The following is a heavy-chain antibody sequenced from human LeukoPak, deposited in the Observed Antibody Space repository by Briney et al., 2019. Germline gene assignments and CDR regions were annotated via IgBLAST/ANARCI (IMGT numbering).Heavy chain of an antibody. CDR3: ASDPRRGSGRIPDY. V-gene: IGHV3-21*01. Sequence: GGSLRLSCAASGFTFSSYSMNWVRQAPGKGLEWVSSISSSSSYIYYADSVKGRFTISRDNAKNSLYLQMNSLRAEDTAVYYCASDPRRGSGRIPDYWGQGTLVTVSS. J-gene: IGHJ4*02. CDR1: GFTFSSYS. CDR2: ISSSSSYI. D-gene: IGHD3-10*01.